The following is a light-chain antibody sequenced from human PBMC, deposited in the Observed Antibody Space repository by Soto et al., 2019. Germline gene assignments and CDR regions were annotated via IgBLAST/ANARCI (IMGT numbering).Light chain of an antibody. CDR1: SSNIGSNT. J-gene: IGLJ1*01. V-gene: IGLV1-44*01. Sequence: SVVTQPPTECGTPGQTVTISCSGSSSNIGSNTVNWYQQLPGTAPKLLIYSNNQRPSGVPDRFSGSKSGTSASLAISGLQSEDEADYYCAAWDDSLNGYVFGTGTKVTGL. CDR3: AAWDDSLNGYV. CDR2: SNN.